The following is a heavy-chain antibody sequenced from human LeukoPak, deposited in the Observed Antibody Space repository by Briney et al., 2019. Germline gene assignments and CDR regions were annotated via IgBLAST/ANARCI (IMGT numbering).Heavy chain of an antibody. D-gene: IGHD1-26*01. Sequence: SETLSLTCTVSGYSISSGYYWGWIRQPPGKGLEWIGSIYHSGSTYYNPSLKSRVTISVDTSKNQFSLKLSSVTVADTAVYYCARHPPGDWGQGTLVTVSS. J-gene: IGHJ4*02. CDR3: ARHPPGD. V-gene: IGHV4-38-2*02. CDR2: IYHSGST. CDR1: GYSISSGYY.